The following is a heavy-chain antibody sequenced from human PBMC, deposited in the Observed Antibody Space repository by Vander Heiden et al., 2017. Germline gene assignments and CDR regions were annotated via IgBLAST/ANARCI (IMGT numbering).Heavy chain of an antibody. J-gene: IGHJ4*02. CDR2: ISWNSGSI. V-gene: IGHV3-9*01. D-gene: IGHD6-19*01. Sequence: EVQLVESGGGLVQPGRSLRLSCAASGFTFDDYAIHWFRQAPGKGLEWVSGISWNSGSIGYADSVKGRFTISRDNAKNSLYLQMNSLRAEDTALYYCAKEGDIAVAGTSSDYWGQGTLVTVSS. CDR1: GFTFDDYA. CDR3: AKEGDIAVAGTSSDY.